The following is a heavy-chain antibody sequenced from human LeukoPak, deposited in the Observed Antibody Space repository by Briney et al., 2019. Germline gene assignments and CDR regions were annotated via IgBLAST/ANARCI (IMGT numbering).Heavy chain of an antibody. CDR3: ARDSSGTTKRYYFDY. CDR2: IYTSGST. Sequence: SETLSLTCTVSGGSISSYYWSWIRQPAGKGLEWIGRIYTSGSTNYNPSLKSRVTLSVDTSTNQFSLKLRSVTVADTAVYYCARDSSGTTKRYYFDYWGQGALVTVSS. D-gene: IGHD3-22*01. J-gene: IGHJ4*02. V-gene: IGHV4-4*07. CDR1: GGSISSYY.